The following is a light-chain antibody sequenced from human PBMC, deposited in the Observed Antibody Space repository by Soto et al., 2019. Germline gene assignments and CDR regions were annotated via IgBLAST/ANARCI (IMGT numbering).Light chain of an antibody. CDR1: QSIGSY. CDR2: AAS. Sequence: DIQMTQSPSSLSASVGDRVTITCRASQSIGSYLNWYQQAPGRAPKFLISAASSLQSGVPSRFSGSVSGTDFSLTISSLQPEDFATYFCQQSYYTPLTFGGGTKVEIK. CDR3: QQSYYTPLT. J-gene: IGKJ4*01. V-gene: IGKV1-39*01.